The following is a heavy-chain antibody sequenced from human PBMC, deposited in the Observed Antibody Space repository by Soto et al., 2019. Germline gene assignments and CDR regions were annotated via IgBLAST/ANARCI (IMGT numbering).Heavy chain of an antibody. Sequence: EVQLVESGGGLVKPGGSLRLSCAASGFTFSNAWMSWVRQAPGKGLEWVGRIKSKTDGGTTDYAAPVKGRFTISRDDSKNTLYLQMNCLKTEDTAVYYCTTDHTYCGGDCYQDAFDIWGQGTMVNVSS. CDR3: TTDHTYCGGDCYQDAFDI. CDR2: IKSKTDGGTT. V-gene: IGHV3-15*01. J-gene: IGHJ3*02. D-gene: IGHD2-21*02. CDR1: GFTFSNAW.